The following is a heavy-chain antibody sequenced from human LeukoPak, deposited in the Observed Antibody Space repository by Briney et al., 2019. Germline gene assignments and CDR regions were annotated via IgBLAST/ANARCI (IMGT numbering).Heavy chain of an antibody. D-gene: IGHD4-17*01. CDR2: INSDGSST. CDR3: ARDDPLTTPTFFDY. Sequence: PGGSLRLSCAASGFTFCSYWTHWVRQAPGKGLVWVSRINSDGSSTSYADSVKGRFTISRDNAKNTLYLQMNSLRAEDTAVYYCARDDPLTTPTFFDYWGQGTLVTVSS. J-gene: IGHJ4*02. V-gene: IGHV3-74*01. CDR1: GFTFCSYW.